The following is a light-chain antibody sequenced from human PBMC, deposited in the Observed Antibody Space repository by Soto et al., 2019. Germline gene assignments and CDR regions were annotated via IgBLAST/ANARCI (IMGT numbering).Light chain of an antibody. Sequence: EIVLTQSPGTLSLSPGERATLSCRASQSVTSSCLAWYQQQPGQAPRLLIYGASIRANGIPDRFSGSGSGTDFTLTISGLEPEDSAVYYCQQYVNSPSLTFGGGTNVEIK. J-gene: IGKJ4*01. CDR1: QSVTSSC. CDR3: QQYVNSPSLT. CDR2: GAS. V-gene: IGKV3-20*01.